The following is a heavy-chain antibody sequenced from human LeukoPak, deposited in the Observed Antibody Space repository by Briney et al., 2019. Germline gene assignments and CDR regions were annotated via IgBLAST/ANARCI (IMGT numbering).Heavy chain of an antibody. D-gene: IGHD6-13*01. CDR2: ISGSGCST. J-gene: IGHJ4*02. Sequence: GGSLSLSWAASGFTLSSFAMGWVRQAPGRGGGWVSAISGSGCSTYYAASVKGRFTSSRDNSKNTLYLQMNGLRAEDTAVYYGANPRGDSSSWCAYCDLGGQGTLDTVSS. CDR3: ANPRGDSSSWCAYCDL. CDR1: GFTLSSFA. V-gene: IGHV3-23*01.